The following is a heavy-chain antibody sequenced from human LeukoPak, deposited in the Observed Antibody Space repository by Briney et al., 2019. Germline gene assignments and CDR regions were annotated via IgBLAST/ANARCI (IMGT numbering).Heavy chain of an antibody. CDR3: ARDSPLTNYYNALDY. J-gene: IGHJ4*02. CDR2: ITTGGDIT. D-gene: IGHD3-9*01. V-gene: IGHV3-23*01. Sequence: PGGSLRLSCAASGFTFSSYAMTWVRQAPGKGLEWVSAITTGGDITYYADSVKGRFTISRDNSKNTLYLQMNSLRAEDTAVYYCARDSPLTNYYNALDYWGQGTLVTVSS. CDR1: GFTFSSYA.